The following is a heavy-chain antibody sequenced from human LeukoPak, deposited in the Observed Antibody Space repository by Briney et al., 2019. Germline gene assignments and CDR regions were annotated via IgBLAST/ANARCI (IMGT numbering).Heavy chain of an antibody. CDR1: GFTFSGCE. CDR2: ISRSGNTI. J-gene: IGHJ3*02. V-gene: IGHV3-48*03. D-gene: IGHD3-10*01. Sequence: GGSLRLSCALSGFTFSGCELTWVRQAPGKGLEWISYISRSGNTIYYADSVKGRFTTSRDNAKNSLYLQMNSLRVEDTAVYYCARVATMVRVPLDALDIWGQGTMVSVSS. CDR3: ARVATMVRVPLDALDI.